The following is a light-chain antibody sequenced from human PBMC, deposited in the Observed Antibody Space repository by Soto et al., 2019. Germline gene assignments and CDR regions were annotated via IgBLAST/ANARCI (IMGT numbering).Light chain of an antibody. CDR2: EVT. Sequence: QSALTQPPSASGSPGQSVTISCTGTSSDVGGYNYVSWYQQHPGKAPKRMIYEVTKRPSGVPDRFSGSKSGNTASLTVSGLQAEDEADYYCSSYAGSNKVFGTGTKLTVL. J-gene: IGLJ1*01. V-gene: IGLV2-8*01. CDR3: SSYAGSNKV. CDR1: SSDVGGYNY.